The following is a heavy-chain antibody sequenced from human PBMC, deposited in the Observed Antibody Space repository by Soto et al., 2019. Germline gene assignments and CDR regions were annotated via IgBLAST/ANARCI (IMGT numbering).Heavy chain of an antibody. CDR2: IGTAGDT. V-gene: IGHV3-13*01. J-gene: IGHJ6*02. Sequence: EVQLVESGGGLVQPGGSLRLSCAASGFTFSSYDMHWVRQATGKGLEWVSAIGTAGDTYYPGSVKGRFTISRENAKNSLYLQMNSLRAGDTAVYYCAREIRRYYDILTGSYYYYGMDVWGQGTTVTVSS. CDR3: AREIRRYYDILTGSYYYYGMDV. D-gene: IGHD3-9*01. CDR1: GFTFSSYD.